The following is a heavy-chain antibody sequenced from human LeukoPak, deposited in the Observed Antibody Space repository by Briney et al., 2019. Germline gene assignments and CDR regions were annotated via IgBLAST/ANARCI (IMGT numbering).Heavy chain of an antibody. J-gene: IGHJ4*02. CDR1: GYTFTSYV. Sequence: ASVKVSCKASGYTFTSYVISWVRQAPGKGLEWMGWISAYNGNTNYAQKLQGRVTMTTDTSTSTAYMELRSLRSDDTAVYYCARDGTRLERRHEDYWGQGTLVTVSS. V-gene: IGHV1-18*01. CDR2: ISAYNGNT. D-gene: IGHD1-1*01. CDR3: ARDGTRLERRHEDY.